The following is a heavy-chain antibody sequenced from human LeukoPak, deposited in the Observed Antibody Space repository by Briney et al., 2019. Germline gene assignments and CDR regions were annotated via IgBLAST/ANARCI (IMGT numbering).Heavy chain of an antibody. V-gene: IGHV4-4*07. J-gene: IGHJ4*02. D-gene: IGHD3-22*01. CDR1: SGSISSYY. CDR3: ARYFYERSGYYILDY. CDR2: IYTSGSI. Sequence: SETLSLTCTVSSGSISSYYWSWIRQPAGKGLEWIGRIYTSGSISYNPSLKSRVTMSVDTSKKQFSLNLSSVTAADTAVYYCARYFYERSGYYILDYWGQGTLVTVSS.